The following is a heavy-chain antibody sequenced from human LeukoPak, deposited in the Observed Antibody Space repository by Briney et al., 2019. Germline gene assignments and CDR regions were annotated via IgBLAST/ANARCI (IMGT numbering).Heavy chain of an antibody. D-gene: IGHD3-10*01. V-gene: IGHV4-59*01. CDR2: IYYSGST. J-gene: IGHJ6*03. CDR3: ARGKVNLLWFGDGYYMDV. CDR1: GGSISSYY. Sequence: DPSETLSLTCTVSGGSISSYYWSWIRQPPGKGLEWIGYIYYSGSTNYNPSLKSRVTISVDTSKNQFSLKLSSVTAADTAVYYCARGKVNLLWFGDGYYMDVWGKGTTVTISS.